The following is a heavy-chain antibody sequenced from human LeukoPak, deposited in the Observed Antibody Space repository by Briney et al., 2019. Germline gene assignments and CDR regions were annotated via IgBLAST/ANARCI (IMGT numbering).Heavy chain of an antibody. CDR1: GGSISSGDYY. D-gene: IGHD2-2*02. CDR2: IYYSGST. Sequence: SETLSLTCTVSGGSISSGDYYWSWIRQPRGKGLEWIGYIYYSGSTYYNPSLKSRVTISVDTSKNQFSLKLSSVTAADTAVYYCARAYCSSTSSYTDYFYMDVWGKGTTVTVSS. CDR3: ARAYCSSTSSYTDYFYMDV. J-gene: IGHJ6*03. V-gene: IGHV4-30-4*08.